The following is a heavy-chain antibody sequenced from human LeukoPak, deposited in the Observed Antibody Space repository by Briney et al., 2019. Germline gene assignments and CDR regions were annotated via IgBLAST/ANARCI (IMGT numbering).Heavy chain of an antibody. CDR3: ARMRMQGETLDY. V-gene: IGHV4-34*01. CDR1: GGSFSGYY. D-gene: IGHD2-21*01. Sequence: SETLSLTCAVYGGSFSGYYWTWIRQPPGKGLEWIGEINHSGSTNYNPSLKSRVTISVDTSKNQFSLKLSSVTAADTAVYYCARMRMQGETLDYWGQGTLVTVSS. J-gene: IGHJ4*02. CDR2: INHSGST.